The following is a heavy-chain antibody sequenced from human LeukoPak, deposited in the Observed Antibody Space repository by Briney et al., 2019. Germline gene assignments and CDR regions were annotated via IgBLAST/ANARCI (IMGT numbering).Heavy chain of an antibody. Sequence: GGSLRLSCAASGFTFSSYAMSWVRQAPGKGLEWVSAISGSGGSTYYADSVKGRFTISRDNSKNTLYLQMNSLRAEDTAVYYCARGEDDYGDYFDYWGQGTLVTVSS. CDR3: ARGEDDYGDYFDY. CDR1: GFTFSSYA. D-gene: IGHD4-17*01. V-gene: IGHV3-23*01. CDR2: ISGSGGST. J-gene: IGHJ4*02.